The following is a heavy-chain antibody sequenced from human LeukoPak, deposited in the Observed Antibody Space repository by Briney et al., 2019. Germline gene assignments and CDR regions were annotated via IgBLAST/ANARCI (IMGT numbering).Heavy chain of an antibody. Sequence: SGGSLRLSCAASGFTFSSYWLHWVRQAPGKGLVWVSRINSDGSSTSYADSVKGRFTISRDNAKNTLYLQMNSLRAEDTAVYYCARPYYYYYMDVWGKGTTVTVSS. V-gene: IGHV3-74*01. CDR1: GFTFSSYW. CDR3: ARPYYYYYMDV. CDR2: INSDGSST. J-gene: IGHJ6*03.